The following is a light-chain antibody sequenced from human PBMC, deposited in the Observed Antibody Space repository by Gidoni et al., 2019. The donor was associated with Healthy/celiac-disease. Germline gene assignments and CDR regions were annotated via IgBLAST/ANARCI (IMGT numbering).Light chain of an antibody. CDR2: GAS. V-gene: IGKV3D-7*01. Sequence: PGERVTLSCRASQSVSSSYLTWYQQKPGHAPRLLIYGASTRATGIPARFSGSGSGTAFTLTISSLQPEDFAVYYCQQDYTLPTWTFGQGTKVEIK. CDR3: QQDYTLPTWT. J-gene: IGKJ1*01. CDR1: QSVSSSY.